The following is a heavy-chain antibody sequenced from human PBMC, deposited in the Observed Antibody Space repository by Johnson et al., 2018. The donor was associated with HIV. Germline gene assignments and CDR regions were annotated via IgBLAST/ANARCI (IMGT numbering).Heavy chain of an antibody. CDR3: TTDSEGHVFDI. V-gene: IGHV3-15*01. CDR1: GFTFSSYA. CDR2: IKSEADGGTT. J-gene: IGHJ3*02. Sequence: VQLVESGGGVVQPGRSLRLSCAASGFTFSSYAMDWVRQAPGKGLEWVGHIKSEADGGTTDYGAPAKGRFTISRDDSKNRLYLQMTSLKSEDTAVYYCTTDSEGHVFDIWGQGTMVTVSS.